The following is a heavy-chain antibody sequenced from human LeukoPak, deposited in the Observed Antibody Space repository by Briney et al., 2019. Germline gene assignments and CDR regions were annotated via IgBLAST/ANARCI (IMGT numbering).Heavy chain of an antibody. Sequence: PGGSLRLSCAASGFRFDDNGMSWVRQAPGKGLEWVSGITWNAGSTSYADSVKGRFTISIDNAKNSLYLQMNSLRAEDTAFYYCARGGLNYYDATGYYYHFDLWGQGTLVTVSS. CDR2: ITWNAGST. CDR3: ARGGLNYYDATGYYYHFDL. D-gene: IGHD3-22*01. J-gene: IGHJ4*02. V-gene: IGHV3-20*04. CDR1: GFRFDDNG.